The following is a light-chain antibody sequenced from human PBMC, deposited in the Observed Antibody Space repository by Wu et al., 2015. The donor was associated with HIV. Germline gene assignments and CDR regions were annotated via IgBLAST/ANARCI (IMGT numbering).Light chain of an antibody. Sequence: DIQLTQSPSFLSASIGDRVTITCRASQGIGSYLAWYQQKPGKVPKLLIYAASTLQSGVPSRFSGSGSGTKFTFTINSLQPDDFATYYCQRLYDYPLWTFGQGTKL. CDR3: QRLYDYPLWT. CDR2: AAS. V-gene: IGKV1-9*01. CDR1: QGIGSY. J-gene: IGKJ2*02.